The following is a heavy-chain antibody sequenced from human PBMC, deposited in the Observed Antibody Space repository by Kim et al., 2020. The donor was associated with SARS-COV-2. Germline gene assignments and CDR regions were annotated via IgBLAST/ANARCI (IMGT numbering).Heavy chain of an antibody. D-gene: IGHD1-26*01. V-gene: IGHV3-48*04. CDR2: ISSSSVTS. CDR3: ARDGMGASDAFDF. J-gene: IGHJ3*01. CDR1: GFTFRNYH. Sequence: GGSLRLSCAASGFTFRNYHMNWVRQAPGEGLEWLAYISSSSVTSYYADSVKGRFAISRDNAKDILFLQMSSLRAEDTAVAYCARDGMGASDAFDFW.